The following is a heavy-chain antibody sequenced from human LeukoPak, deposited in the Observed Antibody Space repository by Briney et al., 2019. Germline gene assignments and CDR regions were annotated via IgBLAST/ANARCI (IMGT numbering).Heavy chain of an antibody. CDR1: GGTFSSYA. CDR2: IIPIFGTA. J-gene: IGHJ6*02. Sequence: SVKVSCKASGGTFSSYAISWVRQAPGQGLEWMGGIIPIFGTANYAQKFQGRVTITADESTSTAYMELSSLRSEDTAVYYCTGIVGATYYYYGMDVWGQGTTVTVSS. D-gene: IGHD1-26*01. CDR3: TGIVGATYYYYGMDV. V-gene: IGHV1-69*13.